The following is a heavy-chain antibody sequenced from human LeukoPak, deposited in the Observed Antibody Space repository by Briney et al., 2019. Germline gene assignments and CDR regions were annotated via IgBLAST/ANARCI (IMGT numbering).Heavy chain of an antibody. CDR2: INPNRGVT. D-gene: IGHD1-26*01. CDR3: ARGSIVGATFDYFDY. Sequence: ASLKGSCKASGYTFTGYYIHSVRQAPGQGLEWMGWINPNRGVTKYAQKFQGRVTMTRDTSISTAYMDLSRLRSDDTAVYYCARGSIVGATFDYFDYWGQGTLVTVSS. J-gene: IGHJ4*02. CDR1: GYTFTGYY. V-gene: IGHV1-2*02.